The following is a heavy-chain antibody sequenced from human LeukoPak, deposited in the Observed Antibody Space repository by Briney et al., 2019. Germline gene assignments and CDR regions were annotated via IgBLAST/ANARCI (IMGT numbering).Heavy chain of an antibody. J-gene: IGHJ4*02. V-gene: IGHV4-30-2*01. CDR2: IYHSGST. CDR3: AGAEPRGIIWHHY. CDR1: GGSISSGGYS. Sequence: SETLSLTCAVSGGSISSGGYSWSWIRQPPGKGLEWIGYIYHSGSTNYNTSLKSRVTISVDKSKNQFSLKLSSVTAADTAVYYCAGAEPRGIIWHHYWGQGTLVTVSS.